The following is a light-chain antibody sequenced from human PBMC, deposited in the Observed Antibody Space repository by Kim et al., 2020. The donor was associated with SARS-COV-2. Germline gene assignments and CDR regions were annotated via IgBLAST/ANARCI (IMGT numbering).Light chain of an antibody. V-gene: IGKV2-28*01. CDR2: LGS. J-gene: IGKJ2*01. CDR1: QSLLHSNGYNY. CDR3: IQALQTPRYT. Sequence: DIVMTQSPLSLPVTPGEPASISCRSSQSLLHSNGYNYLDWYLQKPGQSPQLLIYLGSNRASGVPDRFSGSGSGTDFTLKISRVEAEDVGVYYCIQALQTPRYTFVQGTQLEI.